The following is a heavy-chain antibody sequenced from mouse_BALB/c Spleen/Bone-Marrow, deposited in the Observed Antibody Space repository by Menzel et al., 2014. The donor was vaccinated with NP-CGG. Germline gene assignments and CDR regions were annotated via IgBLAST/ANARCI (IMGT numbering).Heavy chain of an antibody. Sequence: EVKLEESGGGLVKPGGSLKLSCAASGFAFSSYDMSWVRQTPEKRLEWVAYISSGGGSTYYPDTVKGRFTISRDNAKNTLYLQMSSLKSEDTAMYYCAGSTPYAMDYWGQGTSVTVSS. V-gene: IGHV5-12-1*01. CDR3: AGSTPYAMDY. CDR1: GFAFSSYD. J-gene: IGHJ4*01. CDR2: ISSGGGST. D-gene: IGHD2-1*01.